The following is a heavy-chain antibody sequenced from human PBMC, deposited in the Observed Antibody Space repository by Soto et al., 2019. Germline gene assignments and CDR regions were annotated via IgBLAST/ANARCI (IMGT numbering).Heavy chain of an antibody. CDR3: ARDNWNSY. V-gene: IGHV3-74*01. Sequence: EVQLVESGGGLVQPGGSVRLSCAASGFTFSSYWMHWVRQAPGKGLMWVSRIHNDGSTTRYADSVKGRFTISRDNAKNTLYLQMSSLRLEDTAVYSCARDNWNSYWGQGTLVTVSS. CDR2: IHNDGSTT. D-gene: IGHD1-7*01. CDR1: GFTFSSYW. J-gene: IGHJ4*01.